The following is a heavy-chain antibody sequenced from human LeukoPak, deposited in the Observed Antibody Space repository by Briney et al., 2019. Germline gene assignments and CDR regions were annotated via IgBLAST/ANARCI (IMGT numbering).Heavy chain of an antibody. J-gene: IGHJ3*02. V-gene: IGHV3-7*01. D-gene: IGHD2-2*01. CDR3: AIIDIAVASAFIWDGFGI. Sequence: GGSLRLSCTGSGFTFSSHWMSWVRQAPGRGLEWVANIKEDGSETYYLDSVKGRFTISRDNAKNSLDLQKNSLRAEDTAVYYSAIIDIAVASAFIWDGFGIWGQGTMVTVSS. CDR1: GFTFSSHW. CDR2: IKEDGSET.